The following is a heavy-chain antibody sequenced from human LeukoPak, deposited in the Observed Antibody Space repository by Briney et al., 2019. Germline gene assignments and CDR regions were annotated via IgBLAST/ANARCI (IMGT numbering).Heavy chain of an antibody. Sequence: GGSLRLSCVASGFTFSSSAFHWVRQAPGKGLDWVALISYDGTNNYYADSVKGRFTISRDNTRGTLYLQMDSLRIDDTAVYYCAKGSYTTGWYKYLDLGGQGALVTVSS. V-gene: IGHV3-30*18. CDR3: AKGSYTTGWYKYLDL. CDR2: ISYDGTNN. CDR1: GFTFSSSA. J-gene: IGHJ1*01. D-gene: IGHD6-19*01.